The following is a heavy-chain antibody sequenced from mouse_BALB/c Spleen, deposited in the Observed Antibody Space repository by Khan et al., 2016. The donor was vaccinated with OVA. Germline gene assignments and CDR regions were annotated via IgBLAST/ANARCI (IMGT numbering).Heavy chain of an antibody. J-gene: IGHJ4*01. CDR1: GFSLSRYN. CDR3: AGTYYRYDGYYAMDY. V-gene: IGHV2-6-4*01. D-gene: IGHD2-14*01. Sequence: QVQLKQSGPGLVAPSQSLSITCTVSGFSLSRYNIHWVRQPPGKGLGWLGMIWGGGDTDYNSTLKSRLSISKDNSKSQVFLKMNSLQTDDTAMYYCAGTYYRYDGYYAMDYWGQGTSVTVSS. CDR2: IWGGGDT.